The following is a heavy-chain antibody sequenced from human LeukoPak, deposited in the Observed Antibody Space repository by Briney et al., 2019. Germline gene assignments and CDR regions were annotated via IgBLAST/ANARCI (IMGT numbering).Heavy chain of an antibody. CDR2: IKSDGST. J-gene: IGHJ1*01. CDR3: ARAPSEIGGYYPEYFRH. Sequence: PGGSLRLSCAASGFTFSSYWMHWVRQAPGKGLVWVSSIKSDGSTRYADSVKGRFTVSRDNAKNTVSLQMNSLRAEDTGVYYCARAPSEIGGYYPEYFRHWGQGTLVIVSS. CDR1: GFTFSSYW. D-gene: IGHD3-22*01. V-gene: IGHV3-74*01.